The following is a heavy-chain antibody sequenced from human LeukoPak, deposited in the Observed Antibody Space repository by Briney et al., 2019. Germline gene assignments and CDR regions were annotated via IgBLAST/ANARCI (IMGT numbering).Heavy chain of an antibody. CDR1: GYTFTSYY. CDR3: ARALVDYYDSPFLDY. V-gene: IGHV1-46*01. Sequence: ASVKVSCKASGYTFTSYYMHWVRQAPGQGLEWMGIINPSGGSTSYAQKFQGRVTMTRDTSTSTVYMEVSSLRSEDTAVYYCARALVDYYDSPFLDYWGQGTLVTVSS. J-gene: IGHJ4*02. CDR2: INPSGGST. D-gene: IGHD3-22*01.